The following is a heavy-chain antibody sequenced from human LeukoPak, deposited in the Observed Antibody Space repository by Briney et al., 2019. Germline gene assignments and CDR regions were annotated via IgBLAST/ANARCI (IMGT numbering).Heavy chain of an antibody. D-gene: IGHD3-10*01. CDR1: GFTFSSYS. V-gene: IGHV3-48*04. CDR3: ARDGSFGAYFQH. J-gene: IGHJ1*01. Sequence: GGSLRLSCAASGFTFSSYSMNWVRQAPGKGLEWVSYISSSGSTIYYADSVKGRFTISRDNAKNSLYLQMNSLRAEDTAVYYCARDGSFGAYFQHWGQGTLVTVSS. CDR2: ISSSGSTI.